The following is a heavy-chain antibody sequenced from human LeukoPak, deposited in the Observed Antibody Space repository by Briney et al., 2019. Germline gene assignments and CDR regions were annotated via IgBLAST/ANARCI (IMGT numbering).Heavy chain of an antibody. V-gene: IGHV3-74*01. CDR3: AKVGRESSCYYYYYYYYMDV. CDR1: GFTFSSYG. J-gene: IGHJ6*03. CDR2: INTDGSST. Sequence: GRSLRLSCAASGFTFSSYGMHWARHAPGKGLVWVSHINTDGSSTNYADSVKGRFTISRDNARNTLYLQMNSLRAEDTAVYYCAKVGRESSCYYYYYYYYMDVWGKGTTVTVSS. D-gene: IGHD3-22*01.